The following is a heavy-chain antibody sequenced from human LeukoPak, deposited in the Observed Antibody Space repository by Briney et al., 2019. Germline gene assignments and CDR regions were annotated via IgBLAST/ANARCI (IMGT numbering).Heavy chain of an antibody. CDR2: IWYDGSNK. CDR3: ARDIGGYYDSSVEGENFDY. V-gene: IGHV3-33*08. J-gene: IGHJ4*02. Sequence: GGSLRLSCAASAITFSRSAMHWVRQAPGKGLEWVAVIWYDGSNKYYADSVKGRFTISRDNSKNTLYLQMNSLRAEDTAVYYCARDIGGYYDSSVEGENFDYWGQGTLVTVSS. CDR1: AITFSRSA. D-gene: IGHD3-22*01.